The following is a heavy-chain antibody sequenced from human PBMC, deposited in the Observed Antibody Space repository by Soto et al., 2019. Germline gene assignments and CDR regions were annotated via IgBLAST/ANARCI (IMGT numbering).Heavy chain of an antibody. J-gene: IGHJ6*02. V-gene: IGHV1-69*01. D-gene: IGHD6-13*01. CDR2: IIPIFGTE. CDR3: ARDRIAGSKSYYGTDV. CDR1: GGTFSSYA. Sequence: QVQLVQSGAEVKKPGSSVRVSCKASGGTFSSYAISWVRQAPGQGLEWMGGIIPIFGTENYAQKFQGRVTITADESTSTAYMERSSLRSEDTAVYYWARDRIAGSKSYYGTDVWGQGTTVPVSS.